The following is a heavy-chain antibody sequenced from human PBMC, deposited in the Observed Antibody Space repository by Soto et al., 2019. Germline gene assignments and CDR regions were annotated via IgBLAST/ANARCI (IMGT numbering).Heavy chain of an antibody. Sequence: PSETLSLTCTVSGGSISSYYWSWIRQPPGKGLEWIGYIYYSGSTNYNPSLKSRVTISVDTSKNQFSLKLSSVTAADTAVYYCARGDGSGSYYYYYGMDVWGQGTTVTVSS. J-gene: IGHJ6*02. CDR3: ARGDGSGSYYYYYGMDV. V-gene: IGHV4-59*01. CDR1: GGSISSYY. CDR2: IYYSGST. D-gene: IGHD3-10*01.